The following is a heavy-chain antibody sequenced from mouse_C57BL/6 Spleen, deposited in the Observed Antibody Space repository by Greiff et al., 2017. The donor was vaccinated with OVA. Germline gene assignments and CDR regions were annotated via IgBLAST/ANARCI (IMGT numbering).Heavy chain of an antibody. D-gene: IGHD1-1*01. V-gene: IGHV1-9*01. CDR1: GYTFTGYW. J-gene: IGHJ3*01. CDR3: ARSGIYYANSAWFAY. CDR2: ILPGSGST. Sequence: VQLQQSGAELMKPGASVKLSCKATGYTFTGYWIEWVKQRPGHGLEWIGDILPGSGSTNYNEKFKGKATFTADTSSNTAYMQLSSLTTEDSASYDGARSGIYYANSAWFAYWGQGTLVTVSA.